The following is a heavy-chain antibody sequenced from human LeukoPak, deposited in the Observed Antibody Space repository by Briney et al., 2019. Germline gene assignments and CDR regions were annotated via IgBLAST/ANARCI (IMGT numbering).Heavy chain of an antibody. CDR3: ARDTDHDSGDYEGNWFDP. D-gene: IGHD4-17*01. CDR1: GFTFSTHW. CDR2: IKQDGSEK. Sequence: GGSLRLSCAASGFTFSTHWMSWVRQAPGKGLEWVANIKQDGSEKYYVDSVKGRFTISRDNAKNLLYLQMNSLRAEDTAMYYCARDTDHDSGDYEGNWFDPWGQGTLVTVSS. V-gene: IGHV3-7*01. J-gene: IGHJ5*02.